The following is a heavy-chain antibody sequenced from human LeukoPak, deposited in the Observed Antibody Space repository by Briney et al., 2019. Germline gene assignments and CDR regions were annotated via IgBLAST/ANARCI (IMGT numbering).Heavy chain of an antibody. J-gene: IGHJ3*02. Sequence: GESLKISCKGSGYSFTSYWIGWVRQMPGKGLEWMGIIYPGDSDTRYSPSFQGQVTISADKSISTAYLQWSSLKASDTAMYYCARPIISGSYLDAFDIWGQGTMVTVSS. D-gene: IGHD1-26*01. CDR2: IYPGDSDT. CDR3: ARPIISGSYLDAFDI. CDR1: GYSFTSYW. V-gene: IGHV5-51*01.